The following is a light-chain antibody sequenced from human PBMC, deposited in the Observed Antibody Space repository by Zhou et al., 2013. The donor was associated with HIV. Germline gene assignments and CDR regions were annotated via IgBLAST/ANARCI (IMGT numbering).Light chain of an antibody. Sequence: DIQMTQSPSSLSASVGDSVSITCRASQSIDNYLNWYQQKPGKAPKLLIYAASSLQSGVPSRFSGSGSGTDFTLTITSLQPEDFATYYCQQGLTFGGGTKVEIK. CDR1: QSIDNY. CDR2: AAS. CDR3: QQGLT. J-gene: IGKJ4*01. V-gene: IGKV1-39*01.